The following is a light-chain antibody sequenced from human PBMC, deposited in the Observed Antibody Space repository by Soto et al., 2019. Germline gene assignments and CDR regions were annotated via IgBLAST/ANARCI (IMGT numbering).Light chain of an antibody. CDR1: SSDIGAYTY. CDR3: TSYSDSKTGV. CDR2: EVS. J-gene: IGLJ3*02. Sequence: QSVLTQPASVSGSPGQSITISCTGTSSDIGAYTYVSWYQHPPDKAPKLIIYEVSNRPSGVSNRFSGSKSGNVASLTISGLQDEDEADYYCTSYSDSKTGVFGGGTKLTVL. V-gene: IGLV2-14*01.